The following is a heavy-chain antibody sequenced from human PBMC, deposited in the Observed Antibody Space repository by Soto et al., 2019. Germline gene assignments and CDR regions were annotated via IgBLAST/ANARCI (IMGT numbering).Heavy chain of an antibody. J-gene: IGHJ6*02. Sequence: QVELVESGGGVVQPGRSLRLSCAASGFTFSNSAMHWVRQAPGKGLEWVAVISFDGSNKYYADSVKGRFIISRDNFKNTLYLQMNSLRVEDTAVYYCARDQLALIGQQMARYYYYGMDVWGQGTTVTVSS. CDR1: GFTFSNSA. V-gene: IGHV3-30-3*01. CDR2: ISFDGSNK. CDR3: ARDQLALIGQQMARYYYYGMDV. D-gene: IGHD6-13*01.